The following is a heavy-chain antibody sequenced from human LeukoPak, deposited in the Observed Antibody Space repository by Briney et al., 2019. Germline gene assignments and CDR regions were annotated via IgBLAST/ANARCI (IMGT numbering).Heavy chain of an antibody. CDR2: ISYSGST. V-gene: IGHV4-59*12. Sequence: SETLSLTCTVSGGSISSYYWSWIRQPPGKGLEWIGYISYSGSTNYNPSLKSRVTISVDTSKNQFSLKLSSVTAADTAVYYCARAVVAFDAFDIWGQGTMVTVSS. D-gene: IGHD2-15*01. CDR3: ARAVVAFDAFDI. CDR1: GGSISSYY. J-gene: IGHJ3*02.